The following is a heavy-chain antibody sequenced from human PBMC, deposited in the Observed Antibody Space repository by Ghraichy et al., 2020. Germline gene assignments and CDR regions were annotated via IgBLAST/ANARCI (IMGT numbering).Heavy chain of an antibody. J-gene: IGHJ6*02. CDR2: ISSSSSYI. CDR3: ARDADTAMVSYYYYGMDV. CDR1: GFTFSSYS. D-gene: IGHD5-18*01. V-gene: IGHV3-21*01. Sequence: GGSLRLSCAASGFTFSSYSMNWVRQAPGKGLEWVSSISSSSSYIYYADSVKGRFTISRDNAKNSLYLQMNSLRAEDTAVYYCARDADTAMVSYYYYGMDVGGQGTTVTVSS.